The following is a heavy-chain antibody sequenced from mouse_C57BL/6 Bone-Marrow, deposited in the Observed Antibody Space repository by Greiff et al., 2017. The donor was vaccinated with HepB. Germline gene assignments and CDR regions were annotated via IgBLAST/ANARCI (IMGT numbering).Heavy chain of an antibody. D-gene: IGHD3-1*01. CDR2: ISNGGGST. V-gene: IGHV5-12*01. CDR1: GFTFSDYY. Sequence: EVQLVESGGGLVQPGGSLKLSCAASGFTFSDYYMYWVRQTPEKRLEWVAYISNGGGSTYYPDTVKGRFTISRDNAKNTLYLQMSRLKSEDTAMYYCARIGVAMDYWGQGTSVTVSS. CDR3: ARIGVAMDY. J-gene: IGHJ4*01.